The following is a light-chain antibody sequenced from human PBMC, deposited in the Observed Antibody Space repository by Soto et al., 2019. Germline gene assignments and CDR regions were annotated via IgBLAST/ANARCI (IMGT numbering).Light chain of an antibody. J-gene: IGKJ3*01. CDR2: DTS. V-gene: IGKV3-20*01. CDR1: QSVNNKY. CDR3: QQYGSSQFT. Sequence: EIVLMQSPGTLSLSPGEGATLSCRASQSVNNKYLAWYQQRPGQAPTVLIYDTSRRATGVPDRFSGSGSGTDFTLRISRVEPDDFAVYYCQQYGSSQFTFGPGTKVNIK.